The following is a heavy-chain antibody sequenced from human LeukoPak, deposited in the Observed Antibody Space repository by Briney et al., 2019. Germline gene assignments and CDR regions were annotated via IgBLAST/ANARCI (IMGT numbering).Heavy chain of an antibody. D-gene: IGHD6-19*01. Sequence: AESLKISCKASGYSFTTYWIVWVRQMPGQGLEWMGIIHPGDSNTKYSPSFEGQVTISVDKSTSTAYLQWSSLKASDSAMYYCARRRGAVVAGPDYWGQGTLVTVSS. CDR3: ARRRGAVVAGPDY. CDR2: IHPGDSNT. J-gene: IGHJ4*02. CDR1: GYSFTTYW. V-gene: IGHV5-51*01.